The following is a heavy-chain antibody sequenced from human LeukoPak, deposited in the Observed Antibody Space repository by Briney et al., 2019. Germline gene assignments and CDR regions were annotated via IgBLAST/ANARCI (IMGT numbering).Heavy chain of an antibody. D-gene: IGHD3-22*01. J-gene: IGHJ3*02. V-gene: IGHV1-69*13. CDR1: GGTLSSYA. Sequence: GASVKVSCKTSGGTLSSYAISWVRQAPEQGLEWMGGIIPIFGTANYAQKFQDRVTITADESTSTAYMELSSLRSEDTAVYYCARAGDSSGPDAFDIWGQGTMVTVSS. CDR3: ARAGDSSGPDAFDI. CDR2: IIPIFGTA.